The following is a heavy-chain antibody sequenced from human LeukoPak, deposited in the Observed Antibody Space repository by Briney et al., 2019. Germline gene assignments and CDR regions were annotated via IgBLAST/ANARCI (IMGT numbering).Heavy chain of an antibody. D-gene: IGHD3-22*01. Sequence: PGGTLRLSCAVSGFIFSSYSMNWVRGAPGKGLEWVAVISYDGSNKYYADSVKGRFTISRDNAKNSLYLQMNRLRVEDTAVYYCARDGRWINYYDGSSPVWGQGTLVTVSS. J-gene: IGHJ4*02. V-gene: IGHV3-30*03. CDR1: GFIFSSYS. CDR2: ISYDGSNK. CDR3: ARDGRWINYYDGSSPV.